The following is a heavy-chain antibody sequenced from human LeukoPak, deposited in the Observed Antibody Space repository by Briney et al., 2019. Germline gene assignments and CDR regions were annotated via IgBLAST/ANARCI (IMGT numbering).Heavy chain of an antibody. CDR2: INHSGST. CDR1: GGSFSGYY. D-gene: IGHD6-19*01. Sequence: SETLSLTCAVYGGSFSGYYWSWIRQPPGKGLEWIGEINHSGSTNYNPSLKSRVTISVDTSKNQFSLKLSSVTAADTGVYYCARGDSSGWSDYWGQGTLVTVSS. V-gene: IGHV4-34*01. CDR3: ARGDSSGWSDY. J-gene: IGHJ4*02.